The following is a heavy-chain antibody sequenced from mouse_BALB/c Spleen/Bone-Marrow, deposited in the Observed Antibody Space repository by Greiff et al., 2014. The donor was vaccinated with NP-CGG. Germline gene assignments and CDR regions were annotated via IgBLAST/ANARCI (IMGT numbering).Heavy chain of an antibody. CDR1: GYSFTSYW. V-gene: IGHV1S127*01. CDR2: IDPSDSET. Sequence: VQLQQSGPQLVRPGTSVKISCKASGYSFTSYWMHWVKQRPGQGLEWIGMIDPSDSETRLNQKFKDKATLTVDKSSSTAYMQLSSPTSEDSAVYYCASLYGYLFDYWGQGTTLTVSS. D-gene: IGHD2-2*01. J-gene: IGHJ2*01. CDR3: ASLYGYLFDY.